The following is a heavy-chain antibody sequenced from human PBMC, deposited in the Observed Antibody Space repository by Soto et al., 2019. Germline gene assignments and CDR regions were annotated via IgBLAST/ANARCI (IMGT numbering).Heavy chain of an antibody. V-gene: IGHV3-23*01. J-gene: IGHJ6*02. D-gene: IGHD2-2*01. CDR2: TRGNGEHT. CDR1: GFTFSNFA. CDR3: AKDSKSVAVSAARVYGMDV. Sequence: EVQVLESGGGLVQPGGSLRRSCAGSGFTFSNFALTWVRQAPGKGLEWVSTTRGNGEHTYYADSVKGRFTVSRDNSKNPLFLEMSSLRAEDTAVYYCAKDSKSVAVSAARVYGMDVWGQGNTVTDSS.